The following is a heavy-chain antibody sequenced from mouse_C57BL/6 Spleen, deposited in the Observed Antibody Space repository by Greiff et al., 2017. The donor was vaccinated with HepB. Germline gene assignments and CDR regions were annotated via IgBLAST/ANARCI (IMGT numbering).Heavy chain of an antibody. Sequence: EVKLQQSGPELVKPGASVKISCKASGYSFTGYYMNWVKQSPEKSLEWIGEINPSTGGTTYNQKFKAKATLTVDKSSSTAYMQLKSLTSEDSAVYYCARAPSAYGSSYDYAMDYWGQGTSVTVSS. V-gene: IGHV1-42*01. D-gene: IGHD1-1*01. J-gene: IGHJ4*01. CDR1: GYSFTGYY. CDR2: INPSTGGT. CDR3: ARAPSAYGSSYDYAMDY.